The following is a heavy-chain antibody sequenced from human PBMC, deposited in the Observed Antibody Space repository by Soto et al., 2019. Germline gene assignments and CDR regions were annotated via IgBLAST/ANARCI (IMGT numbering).Heavy chain of an antibody. D-gene: IGHD2-15*01. CDR1: GYSFTSYW. Sequence: SLKISCKGSGYSFTSYWIGWVRQMPGKGLEWMGIIYPGDSDTRYSPSFQGQVTISADKSISTAYLQWSSLKASDTAMYYCARTIGGYCSGGSCYSYYYYYMDVWGKGTTVTVSS. CDR2: IYPGDSDT. J-gene: IGHJ6*03. CDR3: ARTIGGYCSGGSCYSYYYYYMDV. V-gene: IGHV5-51*01.